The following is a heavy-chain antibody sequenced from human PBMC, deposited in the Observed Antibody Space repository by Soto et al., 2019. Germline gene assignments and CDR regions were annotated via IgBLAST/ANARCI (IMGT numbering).Heavy chain of an antibody. CDR1: GFTFSSYG. D-gene: IGHD3-10*01. J-gene: IGHJ6*02. V-gene: IGHV3-30*18. CDR2: ISYDGSNK. Sequence: QVQLVESGGGVVQPGRSLRLSCAASGFTFSSYGMHWVRQAPGKGLEWVAVISYDGSNKYYADSVKGRFTISRDNSKNTLYLQMNSLRAEDTAVYYCAKALSGGSESYYYYYYGMDVWGQGTTVTVSS. CDR3: AKALSGGSESYYYYYYGMDV.